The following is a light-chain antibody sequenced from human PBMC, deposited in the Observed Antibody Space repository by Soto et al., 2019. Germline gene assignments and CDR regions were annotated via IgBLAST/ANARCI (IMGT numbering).Light chain of an antibody. CDR1: SSNIGNFY. V-gene: IGLV1-51*01. Sequence: QSVLTQPPSVSAAPGQKVTISCSGSSSNIGNFYVSWYQHLPGTAPKLLIYDSNKRPSGIPDRFSGSKSGTSATLGITGPQTGEEAHYYCRVWDRSLTTYVFGPGTKVTV. CDR2: DSN. CDR3: RVWDRSLTTYV. J-gene: IGLJ1*01.